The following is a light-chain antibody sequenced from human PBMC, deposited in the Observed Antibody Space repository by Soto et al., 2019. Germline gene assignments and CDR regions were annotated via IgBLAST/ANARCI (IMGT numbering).Light chain of an antibody. CDR1: QSISSW. CDR2: DAS. J-gene: IGKJ2*01. Sequence: DIQMTQSPSTLSASVGDRVTITCRASQSISSWLAWYQQKPGKAPKLLIYDASSLESGVPSRFSGGGSGTEFTLTISSLQPEDVATYYCQKYNSAPHTFGQGTKVDIK. V-gene: IGKV1-5*01. CDR3: QKYNSAPHT.